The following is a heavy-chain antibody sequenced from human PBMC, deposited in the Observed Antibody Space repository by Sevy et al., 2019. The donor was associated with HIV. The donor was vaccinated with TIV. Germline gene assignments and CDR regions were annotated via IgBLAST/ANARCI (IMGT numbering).Heavy chain of an antibody. CDR3: ARADGPTSGCGGDCYYWFDP. J-gene: IGHJ5*02. Sequence: ASVKVSCKASGGTFSSYAISWVRQAPGQGLEWMGGIIPIFGTANYAQKFQGRVTIPADESTGTAYMELSSLRSEDTAVYYCARADGPTSGCGGDCYYWFDPWGQGTLVTVTS. D-gene: IGHD2-21*01. CDR2: IIPIFGTA. CDR1: GGTFSSYA. V-gene: IGHV1-69*13.